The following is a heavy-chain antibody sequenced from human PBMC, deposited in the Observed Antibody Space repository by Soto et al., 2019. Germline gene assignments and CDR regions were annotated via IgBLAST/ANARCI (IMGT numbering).Heavy chain of an antibody. CDR2: INAGNGNT. CDR1: GYTFTSYA. CDR3: ARDLRKRGESYVRNMDV. Sequence: ASVKVSCKASGYTFTSYAMHWVRQAPGQRLEWMGWINAGNGNTKYSQKFQGRVTITRDTSASTAYMELSSLRSEDTAVYYCARDLRKRGESYVRNMDVWGQGTTVTVSS. V-gene: IGHV1-3*01. D-gene: IGHD7-27*01. J-gene: IGHJ6*02.